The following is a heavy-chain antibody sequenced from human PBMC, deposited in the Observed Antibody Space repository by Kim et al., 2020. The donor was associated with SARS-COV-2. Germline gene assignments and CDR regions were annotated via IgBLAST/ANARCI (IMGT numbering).Heavy chain of an antibody. CDR2: IIPILGIA. J-gene: IGHJ5*02. D-gene: IGHD2-21*02. V-gene: IGHV1-69*02. CDR3: ARGFSAYCGGDCYSYWFDP. CDR1: GGTFSSYT. Sequence: SVKVSCKASGGTFSSYTISWVRQAPGQGLEWMGRIIPILGIANYAQKFQGRVTITADKSTSTAYMELSSLRSEDTAVYYCARGFSAYCGGDCYSYWFDPWGQGTLVTVSS.